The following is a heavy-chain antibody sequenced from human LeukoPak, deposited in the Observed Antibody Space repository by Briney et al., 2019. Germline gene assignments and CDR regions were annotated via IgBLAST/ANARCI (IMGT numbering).Heavy chain of an antibody. CDR3: ARADLEWLSDY. J-gene: IGHJ4*02. Sequence: PGGSLRLSCAASGFTFSSYSMNWVRQAPGKGLEWVSSISSSSYIYYADSVKGRFTISRDNAKNSLYLQMNSLRAEDTAVYYCARADLEWLSDYWGQGTLVTVSS. CDR1: GFTFSSYS. V-gene: IGHV3-21*01. D-gene: IGHD3-3*01. CDR2: ISSSSYI.